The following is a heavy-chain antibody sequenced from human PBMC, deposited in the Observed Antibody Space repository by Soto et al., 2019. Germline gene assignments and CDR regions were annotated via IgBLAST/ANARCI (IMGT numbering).Heavy chain of an antibody. J-gene: IGHJ4*02. Sequence: QVQLVESGGGVVQPGRSLRLSCAAAGFTFSSYAMHWVRQAPGKGQEWVAVISYDGSNKYYADSVKGRFTISRDNSKNTRYLQMNSLRAEDTAVYYCARARLDTPALDYWGQGTLVTVSS. D-gene: IGHD2-2*01. CDR2: ISYDGSNK. CDR1: GFTFSSYA. CDR3: ARARLDTPALDY. V-gene: IGHV3-30-3*01.